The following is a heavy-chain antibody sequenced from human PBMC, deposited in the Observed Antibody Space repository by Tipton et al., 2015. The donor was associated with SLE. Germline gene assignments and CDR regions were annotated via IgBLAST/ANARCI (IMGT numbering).Heavy chain of an antibody. V-gene: IGHV5-51*01. Sequence: QLVQSGAEVKKPGESLKISCQGSGYSFSTYWIGWARQMPGKGLEWMGFIYPVDSDARYSPSFHGQVAMSVDKSTSTAYLHLSSLKASDTAIYYCARQGSTIAVAGANFDYWGQGTLVTVST. CDR1: GYSFSTYW. J-gene: IGHJ4*02. D-gene: IGHD6-19*01. CDR2: IYPVDSDA. CDR3: ARQGSTIAVAGANFDY.